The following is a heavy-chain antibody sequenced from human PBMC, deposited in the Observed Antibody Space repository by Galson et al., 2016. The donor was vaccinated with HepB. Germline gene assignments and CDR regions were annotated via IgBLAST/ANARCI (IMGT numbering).Heavy chain of an antibody. CDR2: IWYDGSEK. J-gene: IGHJ6*04. CDR3: ARDNWNNGEHYYYGMDV. D-gene: IGHD1/OR15-1a*01. Sequence: SLRLSCAASGLTFSHYGLHWVRQAPGKGLEWVTLIWYDGSEKYYAESVKGRFTISRDNSKNTLYLQMDSLRPEDTAVYFCARDNWNNGEHYYYGMDVWGKGTTVTVSS. V-gene: IGHV3-33*01. CDR1: GLTFSHYG.